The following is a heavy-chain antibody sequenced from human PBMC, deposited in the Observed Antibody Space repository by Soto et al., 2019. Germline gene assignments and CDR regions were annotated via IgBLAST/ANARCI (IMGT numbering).Heavy chain of an antibody. V-gene: IGHV4-61*08. CDR1: GGSISSGGYY. D-gene: IGHD6-6*01. CDR2: IYYSGST. Sequence: SETLSLTCTVSGGSISSGGYYWSWIRQHPGKGLEWIGYIYYSGSTNYNPSLKSRVTISVDTSKNQFSLKLSSVTAADTVVYYCAGFGVSYSSSSADYYYYMDVWGKGTTVTVSS. CDR3: AGFGVSYSSSSADYYYYMDV. J-gene: IGHJ6*03.